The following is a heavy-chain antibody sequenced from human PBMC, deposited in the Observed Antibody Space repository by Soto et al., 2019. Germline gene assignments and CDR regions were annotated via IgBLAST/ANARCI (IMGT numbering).Heavy chain of an antibody. CDR1: GFTFDDYA. V-gene: IGHV3-9*01. D-gene: IGHD2-21*02. CDR2: ISWNSGSI. J-gene: IGHJ2*01. CDR3: AKEEVVTATHGWYFDL. Sequence: EVQLVESRGGLVQPGRSLRLSCAASGFTFDDYAMHWVRQAPGKGLEWVSGISWNSGSIGYADSVKGRFTISRDNAKNSLYLQMNSLRAEDTALYYCAKEEVVTATHGWYFDLWGRGTLVTVSS.